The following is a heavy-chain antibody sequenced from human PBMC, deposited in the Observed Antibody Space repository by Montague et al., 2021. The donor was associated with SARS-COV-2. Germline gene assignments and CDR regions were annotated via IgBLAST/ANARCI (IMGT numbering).Heavy chain of an antibody. J-gene: IGHJ2*01. CDR3: AREFRLELWQTNWYFGL. Sequence: SETLSLTCSVSGGSISGHYWSWIRQPPGKGLEWIGNFDHSGDTKYNPSLKSRATISVDTSKNQFALRLHSVTAADTAVYYCAREFRLELWQTNWYFGLWGRGTLVTVSS. CDR2: FDHSGDT. D-gene: IGHD3-16*01. V-gene: IGHV4-59*11. CDR1: GGSISGHY.